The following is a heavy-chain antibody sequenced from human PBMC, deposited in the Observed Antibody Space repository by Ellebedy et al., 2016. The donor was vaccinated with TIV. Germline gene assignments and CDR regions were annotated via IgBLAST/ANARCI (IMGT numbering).Heavy chain of an antibody. CDR3: VRGQGSGVGAPY. CDR1: GFTFSEDV. V-gene: IGHV3-74*01. J-gene: IGHJ4*02. D-gene: IGHD1-26*01. Sequence: PGGSLRLSCTASGFTFSEDVMHWVRHAPGTGLVWISRISHAATVMTYADSVEGRFTIPRDNAKNSLYLQMNSLRAEDTAVYYCVRGQGSGVGAPYWGQGTRVTVSS. CDR2: ISHAATVM.